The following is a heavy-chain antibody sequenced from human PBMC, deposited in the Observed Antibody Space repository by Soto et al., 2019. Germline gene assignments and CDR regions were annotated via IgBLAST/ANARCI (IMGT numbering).Heavy chain of an antibody. CDR1: GFTFSTYA. CDR3: ARDPSHSYYTLFYYFDY. J-gene: IGHJ4*02. D-gene: IGHD1-26*01. CDR2: ISGSGSNT. V-gene: IGHV3-23*01. Sequence: GGSLRLSCAASGFTFSTYAMSWVRQAPGKGLEWVSAISGSGSNTYYADSVKGRFTISRDDSKSTLYLQMNGLRAEDTAVYYCARDPSHSYYTLFYYFDYWGQGTLVTVSS.